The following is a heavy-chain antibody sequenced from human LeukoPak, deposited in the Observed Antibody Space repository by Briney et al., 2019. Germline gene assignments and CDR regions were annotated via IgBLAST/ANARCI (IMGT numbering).Heavy chain of an antibody. CDR3: AKAPTVSHQSYYYYYGMDV. D-gene: IGHD4-17*01. CDR2: ISYDGSNK. Sequence: GGSLRLSCAASGFTFSIYGMHWVRQAPGKGLEWVAVISYDGSNKYYAASVKGRFTISRDNSKNTLYLQMSSVRAEDTSVYYCAKAPTVSHQSYYYYYGMDVWGQGTTVTVSS. V-gene: IGHV3-30*18. CDR1: GFTFSIYG. J-gene: IGHJ6*02.